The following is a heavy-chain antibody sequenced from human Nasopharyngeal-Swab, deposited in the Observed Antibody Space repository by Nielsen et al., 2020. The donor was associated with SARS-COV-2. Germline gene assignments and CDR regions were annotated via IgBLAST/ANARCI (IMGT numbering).Heavy chain of an antibody. D-gene: IGHD2-21*02. CDR3: ASSAYCGGDCYCPFDY. Sequence: SVKVSCKASGGTFSSYAISWVRQAPGQGLEWMGGIIPIFGTANYAQKFQGRVTITADESTSTAYMELSSLRSEDTAVYYGASSAYCGGDCYCPFDYWGQGTLVTVSS. J-gene: IGHJ4*02. V-gene: IGHV1-69*13. CDR2: IIPIFGTA. CDR1: GGTFSSYA.